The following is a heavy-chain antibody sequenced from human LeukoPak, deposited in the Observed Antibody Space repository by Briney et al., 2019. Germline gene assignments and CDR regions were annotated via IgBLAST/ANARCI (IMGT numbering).Heavy chain of an antibody. Sequence: PGGSLRLSCAASGFTFSSYWMSWVRQAPGKGLEWVANIKQDGSEKYYVDSVKGRFTISRDNAKNSLYLQMNSLRAEDTAVYYCARDRGSVGNYYMDVWGKGTTVTVSS. V-gene: IGHV3-7*01. CDR2: IKQDGSEK. CDR3: ARDRGSVGNYYMDV. D-gene: IGHD6-25*01. CDR1: GFTFSSYW. J-gene: IGHJ6*03.